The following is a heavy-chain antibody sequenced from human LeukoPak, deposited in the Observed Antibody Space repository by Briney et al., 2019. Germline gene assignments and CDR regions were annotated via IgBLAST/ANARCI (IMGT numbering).Heavy chain of an antibody. V-gene: IGHV1-2*02. CDR2: INPNSGGT. CDR1: GYTFTGYY. D-gene: IGHD3-22*01. CDR3: AILSYYYDSSGYPFDY. Sequence: ASVKVSCRASGYTFTGYYMHWVRQAPGQGLEWMGWINPNSGGTNYAQKFQGRVTMTRDTSISTAYMELSRLRSDDTAVYYCAILSYYYDSSGYPFDYWGQGTLVTVSS. J-gene: IGHJ4*02.